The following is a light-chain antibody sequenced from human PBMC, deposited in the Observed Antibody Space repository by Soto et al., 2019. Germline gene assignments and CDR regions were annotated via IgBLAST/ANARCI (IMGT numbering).Light chain of an antibody. CDR1: SSDVGGYNF. CDR2: DVS. J-gene: IGLJ2*01. V-gene: IGLV2-14*01. CDR3: SSYATSRTHVA. Sequence: QSALTQPASVSGSPGQSITISCTGTSSDVGGYNFVSWYQHHPGKAPKLIIHDVSSRPSGVSTRFSASKSGNTASLTISRLQAEDEADYYCSSYATSRTHVAFGGGTKVTVL.